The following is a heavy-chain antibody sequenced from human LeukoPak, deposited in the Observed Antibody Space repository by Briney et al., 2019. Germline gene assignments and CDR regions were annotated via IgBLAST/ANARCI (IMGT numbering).Heavy chain of an antibody. CDR2: INPSGGST. CDR3: ARVTYYYDSSGYNYFDY. J-gene: IGHJ4*02. V-gene: IGHV1-46*01. CDR1: GYTFTGYY. D-gene: IGHD3-22*01. Sequence: ASVKVSCKASGYTFTGYYMHWVRQAPGQGLEWMGIINPSGGSTSYAQKFQGRVTMTRDTSTSTVYMELSSLRSEDTAVYYCARVTYYYDSSGYNYFDYWGQGTLVTVSA.